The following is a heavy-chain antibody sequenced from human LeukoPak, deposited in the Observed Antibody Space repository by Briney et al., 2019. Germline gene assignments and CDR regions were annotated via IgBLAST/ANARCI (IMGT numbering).Heavy chain of an antibody. CDR3: ARDLGLSDGYYFDY. V-gene: IGHV3-66*01. Sequence: PGVSLRLSCAASGFTVSSNYMSWVRQAPGKGLEWVSVIYSGGSTYYADSVKGRFTISRDNSKNTLYLQMNSLRAEDTAVYYCARDLGLSDGYYFDYWGQGTLVTVSS. CDR1: GFTVSSNY. CDR2: IYSGGST. J-gene: IGHJ4*02. D-gene: IGHD2/OR15-2a*01.